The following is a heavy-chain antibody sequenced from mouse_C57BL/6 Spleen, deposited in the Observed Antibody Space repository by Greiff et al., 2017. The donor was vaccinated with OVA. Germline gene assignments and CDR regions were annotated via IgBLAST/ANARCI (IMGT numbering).Heavy chain of an antibody. J-gene: IGHJ2*01. CDR2: ISDGGSYT. CDR1: GFTFSSYA. Sequence: EVQLVESGGGLVKPGGSLKLSCAASGFTFSSYAMSWVRQTPEKRLEWVATISDGGSYTYYPDNVKGRFTISRDNAKNNLYLQMSHLKSEDTAMYYCARDHYGSSWGYFDYWGQGTTLTVSS. V-gene: IGHV5-4*01. CDR3: ARDHYGSSWGYFDY. D-gene: IGHD1-1*01.